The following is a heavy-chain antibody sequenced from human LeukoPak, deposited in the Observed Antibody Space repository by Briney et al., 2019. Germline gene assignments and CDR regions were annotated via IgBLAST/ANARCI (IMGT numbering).Heavy chain of an antibody. CDR3: ARGRLLWFGEVMDV. V-gene: IGHV1-8*01. D-gene: IGHD3-10*01. J-gene: IGHJ6*03. CDR1: GYTFTSYD. CDR2: MNPNSGNT. Sequence: ASVKVSCKASGYTFTSYDINWVRQATGQGLEWMGWMNPNSGNTGYAQKFQGRVTMTRNTSISTAYMELSRLRSDDTAVYYCARGRLLWFGEVMDVWGKGTTVTISS.